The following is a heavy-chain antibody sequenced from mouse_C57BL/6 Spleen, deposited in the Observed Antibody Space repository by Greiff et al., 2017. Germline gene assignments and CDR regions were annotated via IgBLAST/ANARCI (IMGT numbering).Heavy chain of an antibody. CDR3: TRAGDYDVYYFDY. CDR2: ISSGGDYI. D-gene: IGHD2-4*01. V-gene: IGHV5-9-1*02. CDR1: GFTFSSYA. J-gene: IGHJ2*01. Sequence: EVNVVESGEGLVKPGGSLKLSCAASGFTFSSYAMSWVRQTPEKRLAWVAYISSGGDYIYYADTVKGRFTISRDNARNTLYLQMSSLKSEDTAMYYCTRAGDYDVYYFDYWGQGTTLTVSS.